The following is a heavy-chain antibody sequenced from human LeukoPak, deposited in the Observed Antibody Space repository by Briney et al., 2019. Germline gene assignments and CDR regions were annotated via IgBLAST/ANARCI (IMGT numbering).Heavy chain of an antibody. J-gene: IGHJ4*02. CDR3: ARSPPRGWFGGLLDLDY. CDR1: GYTFTSYA. V-gene: IGHV7-4-1*02. Sequence: ASVKVSCKASGYTFTSYAMNWVRQAPGQGLEWMGWINTNTGNPTYAQGFTGRFVFSLDTSVSTAYLQISSLKAEDTAVYYCARSPPRGWFGGLLDLDYWGQGTLVTVSS. D-gene: IGHD3-10*01. CDR2: INTNTGNP.